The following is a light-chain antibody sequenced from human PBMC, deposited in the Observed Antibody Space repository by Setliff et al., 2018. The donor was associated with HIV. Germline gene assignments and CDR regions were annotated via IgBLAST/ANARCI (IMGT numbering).Light chain of an antibody. CDR2: EVS. CDR1: SSDVGDYDF. Sequence: QSVLTQPASVSGSPGQSITISCTGTSSDVGDYDFVSWFQQHPGKAPKLMIYEVSNRPSGVSNRFSGSKSGNTASLTISGLQAEDEADCYCNSYTGSSTGYVFGTGTKVTVL. CDR3: NSYTGSSTGYV. J-gene: IGLJ1*01. V-gene: IGLV2-14*01.